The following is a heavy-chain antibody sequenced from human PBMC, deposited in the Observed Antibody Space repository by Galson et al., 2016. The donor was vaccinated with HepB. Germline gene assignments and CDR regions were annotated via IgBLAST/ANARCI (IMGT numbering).Heavy chain of an antibody. D-gene: IGHD4-23*01. CDR2: IKEDGRAK. CDR1: GFSLSTHW. Sequence: SLRLSCAASGFSLSTHWMTWVRQAPGKGREWLANIKEDGRAKYYVASVKGRFTISRDNGKNSLYLQMSSLRDEDTAVYYCARIAYGGNGPLDIWGQGTMVTVSS. V-gene: IGHV3-7*03. CDR3: ARIAYGGNGPLDI. J-gene: IGHJ3*02.